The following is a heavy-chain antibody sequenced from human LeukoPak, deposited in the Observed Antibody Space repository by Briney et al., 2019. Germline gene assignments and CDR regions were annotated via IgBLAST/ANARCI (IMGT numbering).Heavy chain of an antibody. D-gene: IGHD4-17*01. J-gene: IGHJ6*02. CDR2: INPNTGVT. V-gene: IGHV1-2*02. Sequence: ASVKVSCKASGYTFTGYYMHWVRQAPGQGLEWMGWINPNTGVTNYAQKFQGRVTLTRDTSVITAYMELTRLRSDDTAVYYCARDRTTVTTGYYGMDVWGQGTTVTVSS. CDR3: ARDRTTVTTGYYGMDV. CDR1: GYTFTGYY.